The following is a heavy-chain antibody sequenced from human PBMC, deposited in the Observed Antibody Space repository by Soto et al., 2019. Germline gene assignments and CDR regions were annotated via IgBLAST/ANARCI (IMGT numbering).Heavy chain of an antibody. D-gene: IGHD3-22*01. CDR2: INPSGGST. V-gene: IGHV1-46*03. CDR1: GYIFTSHY. J-gene: IGHJ6*02. Sequence: ASVKVSCKASGYIFTSHYLHWVRQAPGQGLEWMGIINPSGGSTSYAQKFQGRVTMTRDTSTSTVYMELSSLRSDDTAVYYCARATVSSSTMIVVASYYYAMDVWGQGTTVTVSS. CDR3: ARATVSSSTMIVVASYYYAMDV.